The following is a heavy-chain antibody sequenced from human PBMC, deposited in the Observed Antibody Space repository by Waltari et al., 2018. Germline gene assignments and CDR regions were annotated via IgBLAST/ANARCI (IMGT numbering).Heavy chain of an antibody. J-gene: IGHJ4*02. CDR2: INPNSGGA. CDR3: ARVRNCGGDCYDFDY. Sequence: QVQLVQSGAEVKKPGASVKVSCKASGYTFTGYYMHWVRQAPGQGLEWMGWINPNSGGANYAQKFQGRVTMTRDTSISTAYMELSRLRSDDTAVNYCARVRNCGGDCYDFDYWGQGTLVTVSS. V-gene: IGHV1-2*02. CDR1: GYTFTGYY. D-gene: IGHD2-21*01.